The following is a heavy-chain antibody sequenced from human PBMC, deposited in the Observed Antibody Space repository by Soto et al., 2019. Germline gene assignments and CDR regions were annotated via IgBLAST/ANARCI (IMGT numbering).Heavy chain of an antibody. CDR2: ISYDGRNK. Sequence: GGSLRLSCAASGFTFSSYAMHWVRQAPGKGLEWVAVISYDGRNKYYADSVKGRFTISRDNSKNTLYLQMNSLRAEDTAVYYCARDPVAGIIYNWFDPWGQGTLVTVSS. V-gene: IGHV3-30-3*01. D-gene: IGHD6-19*01. CDR1: GFTFSSYA. CDR3: ARDPVAGIIYNWFDP. J-gene: IGHJ5*02.